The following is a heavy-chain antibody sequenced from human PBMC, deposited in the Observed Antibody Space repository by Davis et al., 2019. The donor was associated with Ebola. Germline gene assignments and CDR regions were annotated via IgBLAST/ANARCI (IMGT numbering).Heavy chain of an antibody. V-gene: IGHV1-18*01. J-gene: IGHJ6*04. D-gene: IGHD6-25*01. CDR3: ARDLAASSGAHFFYFGMDV. CDR2: ISGYEDNT. CDR1: GYTFSSYG. Sequence: ASVTVSCKASGYTFSSYGISWVRQAPGQGLEWMGWISGYEDNTNYAPRFQGRITLTKDRATSTVYMELRSLTSDDTAVYYCARDLAASSGAHFFYFGMDVWGEGTSVAVSS.